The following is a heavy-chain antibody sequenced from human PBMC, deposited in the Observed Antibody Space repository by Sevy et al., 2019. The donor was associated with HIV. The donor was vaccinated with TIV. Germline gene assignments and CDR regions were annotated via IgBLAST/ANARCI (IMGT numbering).Heavy chain of an antibody. D-gene: IGHD3-10*01. Sequence: GGSLRLSCAASVFTFRNYVMNWVRQPPGKGLEWVSVISDGGGTTYYADSVKGRFTISRDDSKSTLYLQMNSLRVEDTAVYFCAKRVAGALAALDIWGQRTMVTVSS. CDR2: ISDGGGTT. CDR1: VFTFRNYV. CDR3: AKRVAGALAALDI. J-gene: IGHJ3*02. V-gene: IGHV3-23*01.